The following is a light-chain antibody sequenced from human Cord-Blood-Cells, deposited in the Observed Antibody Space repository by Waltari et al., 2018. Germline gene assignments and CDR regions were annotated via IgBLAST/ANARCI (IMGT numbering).Light chain of an antibody. CDR1: RTAVGGYHF. Sequence: QSALTPPASQSGSPGQSITISCTGTRTAVGGYHFSSWYQPHPGKAPKLIIYEVSNRPSGVSNRFSGSKSGNTSSLTISGLQAEDEADYYCSSYTSSSTYVFGTGTKVTVL. J-gene: IGLJ1*01. CDR3: SSYTSSSTYV. V-gene: IGLV2-14*01. CDR2: EVS.